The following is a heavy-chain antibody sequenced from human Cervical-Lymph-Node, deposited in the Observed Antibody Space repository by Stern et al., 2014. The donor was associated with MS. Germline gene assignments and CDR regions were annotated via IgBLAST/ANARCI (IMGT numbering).Heavy chain of an antibody. Sequence: VQLVESGGGVVQPGRSLRLSCAASGFIFSRYAMHWVRQAPGKGLALVAVTSYDDSKTYYADSVKGRFTITRDTSKNTLFLQLNNVRPEDTAVYYCVKDQWELFGAFDNWGQGTLVTVSS. J-gene: IGHJ4*02. CDR1: GFIFSRYA. V-gene: IGHV3-30*18. D-gene: IGHD1-7*01. CDR3: VKDQWELFGAFDN. CDR2: TSYDDSKT.